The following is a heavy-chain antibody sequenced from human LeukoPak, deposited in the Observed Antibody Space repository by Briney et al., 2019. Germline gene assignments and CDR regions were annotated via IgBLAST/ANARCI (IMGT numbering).Heavy chain of an antibody. CDR1: AYTFTNYY. CDR2: INPNSGDT. CDR3: ARAPKNDAYDI. J-gene: IGHJ3*02. V-gene: IGHV1-2*02. Sequence: ASVKVSCKASAYTFTNYYMHWVRQAPGQGLEWVGWINPNSGDTHSAQNFQGRVTMTRDTSISTASMDLSRLRSDDTAVYYCARAPKNDAYDIWGRGTMVTVSS.